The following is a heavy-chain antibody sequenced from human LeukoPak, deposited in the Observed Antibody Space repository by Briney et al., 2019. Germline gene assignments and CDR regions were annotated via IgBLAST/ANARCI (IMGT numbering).Heavy chain of an antibody. D-gene: IGHD1-26*01. J-gene: IGHJ2*01. CDR1: GYIFTDSF. V-gene: IGHV1-46*01. CDR3: ARDGQSGAWYFDL. Sequence: ASVKVSCKASGYIFTDSFIHWLRQAPGQGPEWMGMINPRGGDTRNAQKFQDRVTLTRDTSTSTVYMEVNSLRSEDTAVYYCARDGQSGAWYFDLWGRGTLVTVSS. CDR2: INPRGGDT.